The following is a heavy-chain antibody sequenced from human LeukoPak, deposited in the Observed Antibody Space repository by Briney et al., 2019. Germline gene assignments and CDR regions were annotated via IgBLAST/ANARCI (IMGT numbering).Heavy chain of an antibody. J-gene: IGHJ4*02. CDR2: ISWNSGSI. CDR3: AKKPSVKSLVVVPAATDY. D-gene: IGHD2-2*01. V-gene: IGHV3-9*01. Sequence: GGSLRLSCAASGFTFDDYAMHWVRQAPGKGLEWVSGISWNSGSIGYADSVKGRFTISRDNSKNTLYLQMNSLRAEDTAVYYCAKKPSVKSLVVVPAATDYWGQGTLVTVSS. CDR1: GFTFDDYA.